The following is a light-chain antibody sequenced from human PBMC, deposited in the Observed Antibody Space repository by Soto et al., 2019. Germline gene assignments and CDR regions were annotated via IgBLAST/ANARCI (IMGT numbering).Light chain of an antibody. V-gene: IGKV1-8*01. CDR1: HGISSY. Sequence: AIRMTQSPSSLSASTGDRVTITCRASHGISSYLAWYQQKPGKAPKLLIYAASTLQSGVPSRFSGSGSGTDFTLTLSCLQYEDFATYYCKQYYSYPRTFGPGTKVQIK. CDR3: KQYYSYPRT. CDR2: AAS. J-gene: IGKJ1*01.